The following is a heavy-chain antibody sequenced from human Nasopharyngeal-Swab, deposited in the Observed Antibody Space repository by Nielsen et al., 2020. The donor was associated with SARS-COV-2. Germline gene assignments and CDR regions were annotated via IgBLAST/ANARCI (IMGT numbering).Heavy chain of an antibody. Sequence: SETLSLTCTVSGGSVSSSSYYWSWIRQPPGKGLEWIGYIYYSGSTNYNPSLKSRVTLSVDTSKNQFSLKLSSVTAADTAVYYCARGRSGGTLEWFQYYFDYWGQGTLVTVSS. CDR2: IYYSGST. J-gene: IGHJ4*02. CDR3: ARGRSGGTLEWFQYYFDY. D-gene: IGHD3-3*01. CDR1: GGSVSSSSYY. V-gene: IGHV4-61*01.